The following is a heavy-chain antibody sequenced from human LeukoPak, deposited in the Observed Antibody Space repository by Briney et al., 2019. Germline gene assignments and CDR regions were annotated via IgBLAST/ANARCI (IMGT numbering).Heavy chain of an antibody. J-gene: IGHJ4*01. D-gene: IGHD6-19*01. CDR3: AKGIYSSGWSYFDY. Sequence: GGFLRLSCAASGFTFSSYAMSWVRQAPGKGLEWVSTLSGSGITTYYADSVKGRFTISRDNSKNTLYLQMNSLRAEDTAVYYCAKGIYSSGWSYFDYWGHGTLVTVSS. CDR1: GFTFSSYA. V-gene: IGHV3-23*01. CDR2: LSGSGITT.